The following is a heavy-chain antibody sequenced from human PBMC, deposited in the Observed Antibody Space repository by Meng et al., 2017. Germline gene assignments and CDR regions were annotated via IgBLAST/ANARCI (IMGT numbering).Heavy chain of an antibody. CDR3: ARGGVDYDYVWGSYRDPTPYYHYGMDV. D-gene: IGHD3-16*02. J-gene: IGHJ6*02. V-gene: IGHV3-33*01. CDR1: GFTFSSYG. CDR2: IWYDGSNK. Sequence: GGSLRLSCAASGFTFSSYGMHWVRQAPGKGLEWVAVIWYDGSNKYYADSVKGRFTISRDNSKNTLYLQMNSLRAEDTAVYYCARGGVDYDYVWGSYRDPTPYYHYGMDVWGQGTTVTVSS.